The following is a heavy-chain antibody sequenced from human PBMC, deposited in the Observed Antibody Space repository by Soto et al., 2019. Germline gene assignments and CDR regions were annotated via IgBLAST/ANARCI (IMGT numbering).Heavy chain of an antibody. CDR1: VWSLSVDL. J-gene: IGHJ6*01. Sequence: GVLLKVARKAVVWSLSVDLGSRLRMAPRQGLEWMGGIIPIFGTANYAQKFQGRVTITADESTSTAYMELSSLRSEDTAVYYCARRGGSGSYYRSLMDVWGQGTTVTVIS. D-gene: IGHD3-10*01. CDR2: IIPIFGTA. CDR3: ARRGGSGSYYRSLMDV. V-gene: IGHV1-69*01.